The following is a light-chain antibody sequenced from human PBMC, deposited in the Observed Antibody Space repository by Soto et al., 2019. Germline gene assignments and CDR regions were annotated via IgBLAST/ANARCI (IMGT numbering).Light chain of an antibody. Sequence: QSALTQPASGSGSPGQSITISCTGTSSDVGGYNYVSWYQQHPGKAPKLMIYDVSNRPSGVSNRFSGSKSGNTASLTISGLQAEDEADYYCSLYTSSSAYVFGTGTKVTVL. CDR3: SLYTSSSAYV. J-gene: IGLJ1*01. CDR2: DVS. CDR1: SSDVGGYNY. V-gene: IGLV2-14*01.